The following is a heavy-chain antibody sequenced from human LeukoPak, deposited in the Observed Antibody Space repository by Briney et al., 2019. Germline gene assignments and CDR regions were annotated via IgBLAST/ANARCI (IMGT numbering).Heavy chain of an antibody. V-gene: IGHV4-39*01. CDR2: IYYSGST. CDR1: GGSISSYY. D-gene: IGHD6-13*01. CDR3: ASKDSSSWYGGDYYYYGMDV. Sequence: SETLSLTCTVSGGSISSYYWSWIRQPPGKGLEWIGSIYYSGSTYYNPSLKSRVTISVDTSKNQFSLKLSSVTAADTAVYYCASKDSSSWYGGDYYYYGMDVWGQGTTVTVSS. J-gene: IGHJ6*02.